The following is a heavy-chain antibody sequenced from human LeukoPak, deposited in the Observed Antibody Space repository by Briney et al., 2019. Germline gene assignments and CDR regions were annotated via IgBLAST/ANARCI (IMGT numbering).Heavy chain of an antibody. J-gene: IGHJ4*02. Sequence: GGSLRLSCAASGFPFSSYWMHWVRQAPGKGLVWVSLIKSDGSSTDYADSVKGRFTISRDNAKNTLYLQMNSLRAEDTAVYYCARDKGYTPDYWGQGTLVTVPS. CDR1: GFPFSSYW. CDR3: ARDKGYTPDY. CDR2: IKSDGSST. D-gene: IGHD6-13*01. V-gene: IGHV3-74*01.